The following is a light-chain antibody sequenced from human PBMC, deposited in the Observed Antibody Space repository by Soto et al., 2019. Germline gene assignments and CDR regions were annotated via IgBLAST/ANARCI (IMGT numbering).Light chain of an antibody. CDR2: EVS. CDR3: CSYAGSSISYV. J-gene: IGLJ1*01. V-gene: IGLV2-23*02. Sequence: QSVLTQPASVSGSPGQSITISCTGTSSDVGSYNLVSWYQQHPGKAPKLMIYEVSKRPSGVSNRFSGSKSGNTASLTISGLQAEDEADYYCCSYAGSSISYVFGTGTTVTVL. CDR1: SSDVGSYNL.